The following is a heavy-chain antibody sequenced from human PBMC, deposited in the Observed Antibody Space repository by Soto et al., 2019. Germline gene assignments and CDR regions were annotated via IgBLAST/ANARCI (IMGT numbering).Heavy chain of an antibody. V-gene: IGHV4-30-4*01. J-gene: IGHJ4*02. D-gene: IGHD2-15*01. Sequence: SETLSLTCTVSGGSISSGDYYWSWIRQPPGKGLEWIGYIYYSGSTYYNPSLKSRVTISVDTSKNQFSLKLSSVTAADTAVYYCARECDDCSGGSCPRQCFDYWGQGTLVTVSS. CDR1: GGSISSGDYY. CDR2: IYYSGST. CDR3: ARECDDCSGGSCPRQCFDY.